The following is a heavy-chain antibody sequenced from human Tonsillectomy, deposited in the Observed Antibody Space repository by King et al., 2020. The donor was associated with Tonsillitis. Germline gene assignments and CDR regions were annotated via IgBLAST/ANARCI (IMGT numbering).Heavy chain of an antibody. V-gene: IGHV1-46*03. CDR2: INPSGGRT. J-gene: IGHJ4*02. Sequence: VQLVQSGAEVKKPGASVKVSCKASGYTFTSYYMHWVRQAPGQGLEWMGIINPSGGRTTYGQKFQGRVSMTRDPSTTTVYMELSSLSSDDTAVYYCARGWLAGPFDYWGQGTLVLVSS. D-gene: IGHD5-12*01. CDR3: ARGWLAGPFDY. CDR1: GYTFTSYY.